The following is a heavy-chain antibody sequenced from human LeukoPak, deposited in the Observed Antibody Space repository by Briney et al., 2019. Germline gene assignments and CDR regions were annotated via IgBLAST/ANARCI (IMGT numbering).Heavy chain of an antibody. CDR1: GGSFSGYY. V-gene: IGHV4-34*01. D-gene: IGHD3-16*01. CDR2: INHSGST. CDR3: ARGRGPSARYWYLDL. Sequence: SETLSLTCAVYGGSFSGYYWNWIRQPPGKGLEWIGEINHSGSTNYIPSLKSRVTISVDTSKNQFSLELSSVTAADTAVYYCARGRGPSARYWYLDLWGRGTLVTVSS. J-gene: IGHJ2*01.